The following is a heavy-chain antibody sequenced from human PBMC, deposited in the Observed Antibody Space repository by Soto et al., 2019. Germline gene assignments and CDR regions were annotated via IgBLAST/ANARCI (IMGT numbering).Heavy chain of an antibody. CDR1: GLTFSSSS. Sequence: EVQLLESGGGLVQPGGSLRLSCVASGLTFSSSSMSWVRQAPGKGLEWVSVSTGGGGSTFYADSVKGRFTISRDNSKNTLYLHMNSLRAEDAAVYFCAKLVRYWGQGTLVTVSS. CDR2: STGGGGST. V-gene: IGHV3-23*01. CDR3: AKLVRY. D-gene: IGHD6-6*01. J-gene: IGHJ4*02.